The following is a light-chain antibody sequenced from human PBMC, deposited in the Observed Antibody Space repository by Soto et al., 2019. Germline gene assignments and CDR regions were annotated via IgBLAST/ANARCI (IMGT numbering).Light chain of an antibody. CDR2: EVS. V-gene: IGLV2-14*01. Sequence: QSALTQPASVSGSPGQSITISCPGTSSDVGGYNYVSWYQQHPGKAPKLMIYEVSYRPSGISNRFSGSKSGNTASLAISGLQAEDEADYSCRSYTSSSNVVVIGGGTKLTVL. CDR1: SSDVGGYNY. CDR3: RSYTSSSNVVV. J-gene: IGLJ2*01.